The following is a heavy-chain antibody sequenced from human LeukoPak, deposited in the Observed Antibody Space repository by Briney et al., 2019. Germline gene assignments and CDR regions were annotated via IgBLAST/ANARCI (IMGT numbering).Heavy chain of an antibody. CDR1: GFSLITSGMC. CDR3: ARIDSSSGAPNWFDP. Sequence: SGPTLVNPTQTLTLTCTFSGFSLITSGMCVSWIRQPPGKALEWLARIDWDDDKYYSTSLKTRLTISKDTSKNQVILTMTNMDPVDTATYYCARIDSSSGAPNWFDPWAQGTLVTVSS. D-gene: IGHD6-6*01. V-gene: IGHV2-70*11. J-gene: IGHJ5*02. CDR2: IDWDDDK.